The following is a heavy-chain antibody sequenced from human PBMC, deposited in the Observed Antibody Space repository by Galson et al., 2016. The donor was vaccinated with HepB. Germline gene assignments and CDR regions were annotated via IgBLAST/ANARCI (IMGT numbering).Heavy chain of an antibody. Sequence: ETLSLTCTVSAGSVSSTDSCWGGVRQPPGRGLEYIGTIYYTGNTFFNPSLSSRLAMSLDMSKNQFSLRLSSVTAADTAVYYCARQNVLHFYGMDVWGQGTTVTVSS. CDR2: IYYTGNT. J-gene: IGHJ6*02. D-gene: IGHD3-10*02. V-gene: IGHV4-39*01. CDR3: ARQNVLHFYGMDV. CDR1: AGSVSSTDSC.